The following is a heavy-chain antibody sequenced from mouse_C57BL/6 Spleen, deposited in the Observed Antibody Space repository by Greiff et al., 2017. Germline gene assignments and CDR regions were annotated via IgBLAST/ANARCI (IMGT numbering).Heavy chain of an antibody. J-gene: IGHJ2*01. D-gene: IGHD4-1*01. V-gene: IGHV1-55*01. CDR1: GYTFTSYW. Sequence: QVQLQQPGAELVKPGASVKMSCKASGYTFTSYWITWVKQRPGQGLEWIGEIYPGSGSTNYNEKFKSKATLTVDTSSSTAYLQLISLTSEDSAVYYCAKAGLTGYYFDYWGKGTTLTVSS. CDR2: IYPGSGST. CDR3: AKAGLTGYYFDY.